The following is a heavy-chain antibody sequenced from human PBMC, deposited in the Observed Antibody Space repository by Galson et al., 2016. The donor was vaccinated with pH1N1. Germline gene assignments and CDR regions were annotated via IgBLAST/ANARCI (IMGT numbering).Heavy chain of an antibody. CDR1: GFHITNTNW. J-gene: IGHJ4*02. V-gene: IGHV4-38-2*01. CDR2: VYHSGTA. D-gene: IGHD2/OR15-2a*01. Sequence: ETLSLTCGVSGFHITNTNWRGWIRQPPGKGLEWIGSVYHSGTAYYNPSLKSRVTISVDTSKNQFSVKLRSVTAADTAVYYCARYRRDNTFYMDYWGRGTLVTVSS. CDR3: ARYRRDNTFYMDY.